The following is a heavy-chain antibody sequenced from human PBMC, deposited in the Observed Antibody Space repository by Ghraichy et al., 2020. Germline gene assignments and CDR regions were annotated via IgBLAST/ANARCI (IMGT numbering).Heavy chain of an antibody. CDR1: GFTFSTYA. J-gene: IGHJ4*02. CDR2: IGGRGART. Sequence: GGSLRLSCAASGFTFSTYAMSWVRQAPGKGLEWVSTIGGRGARTYYVDSVKGRFTISRDTVKNTLYMQLNSLRAADTAVYYCAKEILPCYFDYWGQGTPVAVSS. CDR3: AKEILPCYFDY. V-gene: IGHV3-23*01.